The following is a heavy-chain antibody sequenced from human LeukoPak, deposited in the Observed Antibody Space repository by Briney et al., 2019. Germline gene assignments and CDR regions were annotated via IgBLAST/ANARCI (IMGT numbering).Heavy chain of an antibody. J-gene: IGHJ5*02. D-gene: IGHD2-2*01. CDR1: GGSFSGYY. V-gene: IGHV4-34*01. CDR3: ARGKLFGIVVVPAATSWFDP. CDR2: INHSGST. Sequence: SETLSLTCAVYGGSFSGYYWSWIRQPPGKGLEWIGEINHSGSTNYNPSLKSRVTISVDTPKNQFSLKLSSVTAADTAVYYCARGKLFGIVVVPAATSWFDPWGQGTLVTVSS.